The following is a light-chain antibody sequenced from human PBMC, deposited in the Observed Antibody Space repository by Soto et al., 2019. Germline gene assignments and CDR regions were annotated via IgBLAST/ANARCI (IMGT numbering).Light chain of an antibody. CDR3: ASWDDSLNGVV. Sequence: QSVLTQPPSASGTPGQRVTISCSGTRSNIGSNTVNWYQHLPGAAPKLLIYSNNERPSRVPARFSGSKSGTSVSLAISGLQSEDEADYYCASWDDSLNGVVFGGGTKLTVL. J-gene: IGLJ2*01. CDR2: SNN. V-gene: IGLV1-44*01. CDR1: RSNIGSNT.